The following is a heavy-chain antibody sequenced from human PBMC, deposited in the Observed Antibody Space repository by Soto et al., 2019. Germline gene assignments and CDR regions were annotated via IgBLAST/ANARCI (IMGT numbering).Heavy chain of an antibody. CDR3: GAGGGSPYHNHEFDF. V-gene: IGHV4-28*01. J-gene: IGHJ4*02. Sequence: PSETLSLTCAVSGYSISSSNWWGWIRQPPGKGLEWIGYIYYSGTTYYNPSLKSRVTMSVDTSKNQFSLKLTSVTAADTAAYYFGAGGGSPYHNHEFDFWGQGTLVTVSS. CDR2: IYYSGTT. D-gene: IGHD6-13*01. CDR1: GYSISSSNW.